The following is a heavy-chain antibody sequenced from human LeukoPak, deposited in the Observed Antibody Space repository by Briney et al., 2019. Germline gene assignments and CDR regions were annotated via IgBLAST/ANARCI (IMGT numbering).Heavy chain of an antibody. CDR3: GLGRGSIDY. CDR1: GFTFSTYS. Sequence: GGSLRLSCAASGFTFSTYSMAWVRQAPGEGLEWVSSIGGSRTSIYYADSVKGRFTISRDNAKNSLYLQMNSLRAEDTAVYYCGLGRGSIDYWGQGTLVTVSS. J-gene: IGHJ4*02. V-gene: IGHV3-21*01. CDR2: IGGSRTSI. D-gene: IGHD3-10*01.